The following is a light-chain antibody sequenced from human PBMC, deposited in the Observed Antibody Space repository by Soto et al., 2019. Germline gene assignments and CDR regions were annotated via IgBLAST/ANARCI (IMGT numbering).Light chain of an antibody. Sequence: QSVLTQPTSVSGSPGQSITIACTGTSSDVGSYNYVSWYQQHPGKSPKLMIYEVTNRPSGVSNRFSGSKSGNTASLTISGLQTEDEAHYYCSSYTTNTTLVFGGGTKVTV. CDR3: SSYTTNTTLV. V-gene: IGLV2-14*01. CDR2: EVT. CDR1: SSDVGSYNY. J-gene: IGLJ2*01.